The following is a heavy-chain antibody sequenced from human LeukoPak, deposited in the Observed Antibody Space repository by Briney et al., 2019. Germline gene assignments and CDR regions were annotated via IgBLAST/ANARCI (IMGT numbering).Heavy chain of an antibody. CDR3: ARDYADGGYDVSFDY. J-gene: IGHJ4*02. V-gene: IGHV3-30-3*01. CDR1: GFTSSSYA. Sequence: PGRSLRLSCAASGFTSSSYAMHWVRQAPGKGLEWVAVISYDGSNKYYADSVKGRFTISRDNSKNTLYLQMNSLRAEDTAVYYCARDYADGGYDVSFDYWGQGTLVTVSS. CDR2: ISYDGSNK. D-gene: IGHD5-12*01.